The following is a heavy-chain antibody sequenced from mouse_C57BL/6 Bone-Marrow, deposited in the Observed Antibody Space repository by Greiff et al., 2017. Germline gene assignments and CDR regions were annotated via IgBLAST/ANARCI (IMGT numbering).Heavy chain of an antibody. J-gene: IGHJ1*03. CDR2: IYPRDGST. D-gene: IGHD1-1*02. CDR3: ARLEFDCGSGDWYFDV. CDR1: GYTFTSYD. V-gene: IGHV1-85*01. Sequence: QVQLQQSGPELVKPGASVKLSCKASGYTFTSYDINWVKQRPGQGLEWIGWIYPRDGSTKYNEKFKGKATMTVDTSSSTAYMELHSLTSEDSAVSFCARLEFDCGSGDWYFDVWGTGNTVTVSS.